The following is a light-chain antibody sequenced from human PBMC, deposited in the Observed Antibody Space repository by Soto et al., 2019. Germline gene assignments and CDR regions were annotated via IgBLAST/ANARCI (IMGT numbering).Light chain of an antibody. CDR3: KQYCSSPRT. CDR1: QSVSSSY. J-gene: IGKJ2*02. V-gene: IGKV3-20*01. Sequence: EIVLTQSPGTLSLSPGERATLSCRASQSVSSSYLAWYQQKPGQAPRLLIYGASSRATGIPDRFSGSGSGTDFTLTISRLEPEDFAVYYCKQYCSSPRTFGQGTKLEIK. CDR2: GAS.